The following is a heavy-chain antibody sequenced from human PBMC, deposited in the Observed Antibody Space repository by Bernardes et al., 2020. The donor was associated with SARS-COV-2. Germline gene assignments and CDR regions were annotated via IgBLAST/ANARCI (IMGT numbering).Heavy chain of an antibody. D-gene: IGHD2-21*01. CDR3: ARVGCGGDCYPNPRPYYYYGMDV. CDR2: ISAYNGNT. V-gene: IGHV1-18*01. J-gene: IGHJ6*02. CDR1: GYTFTKYG. Sequence: ASVKVSCKASGYTFTKYGISWVRQAAGHGLEWMGWISAYNGNTYYAQKLQDRVTMITDTSTSTAYMELRSLRSDDTAVYYCARVGCGGDCYPNPRPYYYYGMDVWGQGTTVTVSS.